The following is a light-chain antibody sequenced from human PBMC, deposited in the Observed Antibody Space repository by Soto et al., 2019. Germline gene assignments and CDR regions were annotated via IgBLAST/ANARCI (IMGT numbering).Light chain of an antibody. CDR3: QQYDAWPPGT. CDR2: GAS. CDR1: RSIDTY. V-gene: IGKV3-15*01. Sequence: DIVMTQSPAILSASPGERVTLSCRASRSIDTYLAWFQHKPGQAPKLLIFGASTRAAGVPPTFSGGGSGTEFTLTISSLRSEDFAIYFCQQYDAWPPGTFGGGTAVEI. J-gene: IGKJ4*01.